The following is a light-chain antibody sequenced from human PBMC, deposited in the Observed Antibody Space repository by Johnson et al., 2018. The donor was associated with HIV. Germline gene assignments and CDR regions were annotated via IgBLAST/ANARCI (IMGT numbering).Light chain of an antibody. V-gene: IGLV1-51*02. J-gene: IGLJ1*01. CDR3: ATWDSSLSGGV. CDR1: SSNIGNNY. CDR2: ESN. Sequence: QSVLTQPPSVSAAPGQKVTISCSGSSSNIGNNYVSWYQQLPGTAPKLLIYESNQRPSGIPDRFSGSKSGASATLVITGLQTGDEADYYCATWDSSLSGGVFGTGTKVTVL.